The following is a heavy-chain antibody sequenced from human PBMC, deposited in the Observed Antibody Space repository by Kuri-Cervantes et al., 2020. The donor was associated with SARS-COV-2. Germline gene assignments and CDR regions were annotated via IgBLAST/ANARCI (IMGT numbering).Heavy chain of an antibody. CDR2: ISSGSSAI. Sequence: GGSLRLSCTASGFIFSDYYMTWIRQAPGKGLEWVSYISSGSSAIYYADSVKGRFTISRDNAKNSLYLQMNSLRAEDTALYHCARVGSGSYYFDYWGQGTLVTVSS. CDR1: GFIFSDYY. D-gene: IGHD3-10*01. V-gene: IGHV3-11*01. CDR3: ARVGSGSYYFDY. J-gene: IGHJ4*02.